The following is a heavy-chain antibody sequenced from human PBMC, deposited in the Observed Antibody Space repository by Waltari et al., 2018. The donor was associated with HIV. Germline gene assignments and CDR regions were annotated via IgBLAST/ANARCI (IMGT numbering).Heavy chain of an antibody. V-gene: IGHV1-69*06. D-gene: IGHD1-1*01. CDR2: IIPIFGTA. Sequence: VQSQVQLVQSGAEVKVSCKASGGTFSSYAISWVRQAPGQGLEWMGGIIPIFGTANYAQKFQGRVTITADKSTSTAYMELSSLRSEDTAVYYCARAGNWNDAWGIDYYYGMDVWGQGTTVTVSS. CDR3: ARAGNWNDAWGIDYYYGMDV. J-gene: IGHJ6*02. CDR1: GGTFSSYA.